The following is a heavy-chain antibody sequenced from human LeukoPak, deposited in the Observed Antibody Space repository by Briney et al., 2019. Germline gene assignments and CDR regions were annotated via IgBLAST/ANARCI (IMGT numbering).Heavy chain of an antibody. CDR2: ISPSGGST. CDR3: ARGRSSSSSNYDAFDI. CDR1: GYTFTSNY. Sequence: ASVKVSCKAFGYTFTSNYMHWVRQAPGQGPEWMGVISPSGGSTTYAQKFQGRVTLTRDMSTSTDYLELRSLRSDDTAVYYCARGRSSSSSNYDAFDIWGQGTMVTVSS. J-gene: IGHJ3*02. D-gene: IGHD6-13*01. V-gene: IGHV1-46*01.